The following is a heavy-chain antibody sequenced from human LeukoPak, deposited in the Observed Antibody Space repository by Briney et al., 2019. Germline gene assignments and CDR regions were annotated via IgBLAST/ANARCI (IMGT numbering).Heavy chain of an antibody. V-gene: IGHV3-7*01. Sequence: GCSLRLSCASSGFNLNSYLMSWVRQAPGRGQEWVANIKKDGSEENYLDSVKGRFTVSRDNAKNSLYLQMNSLRGEDTAIYYCARSNPNRNALDLWGQGTMVTISS. J-gene: IGHJ3*01. CDR3: ARSNPNRNALDL. CDR1: GFNLNSYL. CDR2: IKKDGSEE. D-gene: IGHD1-14*01.